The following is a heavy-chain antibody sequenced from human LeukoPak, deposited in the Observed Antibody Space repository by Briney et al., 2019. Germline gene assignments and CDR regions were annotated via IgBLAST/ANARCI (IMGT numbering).Heavy chain of an antibody. D-gene: IGHD6-13*01. V-gene: IGHV3-30*18. CDR2: ISYDGSNK. CDR1: GFTFSSYG. J-gene: IGHJ4*02. CDR3: AKEDSSSWSLDY. Sequence: PGGSLRLSCAASGFTFSSYGMHWVRQAPGKGLEWVAVISYDGSNKYYADSVKGRFTISRDNSKNTLYLQMNSLRAEDTAVCYCAKEDSSSWSLDYWGQGTLVTVSS.